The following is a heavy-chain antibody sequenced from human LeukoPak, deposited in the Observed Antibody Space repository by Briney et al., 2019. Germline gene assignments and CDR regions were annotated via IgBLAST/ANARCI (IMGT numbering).Heavy chain of an antibody. D-gene: IGHD6-13*01. Sequence: PSETLSLTCAVYGGSFSGYYWSWIRQPPGKGLEWIGEINHSASTNYNPSLKSRVTISVDTSKNQFSLKLSSVTAADTAVYYCASGMSAAAGIRSDYWGQGTLVTVSS. CDR2: INHSAST. V-gene: IGHV4-34*01. CDR1: GGSFSGYY. CDR3: ASGMSAAAGIRSDY. J-gene: IGHJ4*02.